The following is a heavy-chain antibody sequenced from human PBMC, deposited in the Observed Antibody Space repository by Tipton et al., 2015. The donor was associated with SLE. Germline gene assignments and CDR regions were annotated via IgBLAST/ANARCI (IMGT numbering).Heavy chain of an antibody. V-gene: IGHV4-61*08. D-gene: IGHD6-19*01. CDR1: RGSISSGDYY. Sequence: TLSLTCTVSRGSISSGDYYWSWIRQPPGKGLEWIGYIYYSGSTNYNPSLKSRVTISVDTSKNQFSLKLSSVTAADTAVYYCARDDGRSPPLGAVAGGAFDIWGQGTMVTVSS. J-gene: IGHJ3*02. CDR3: ARDDGRSPPLGAVAGGAFDI. CDR2: IYYSGST.